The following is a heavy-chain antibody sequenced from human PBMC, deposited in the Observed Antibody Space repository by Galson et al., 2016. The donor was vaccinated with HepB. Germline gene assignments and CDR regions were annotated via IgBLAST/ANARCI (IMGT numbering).Heavy chain of an antibody. D-gene: IGHD6-25*01. CDR1: GFTFNNYG. V-gene: IGHV3-33*01. J-gene: IGHJ6*02. CDR2: IWYDGRNK. Sequence: CAASGFTFNNYGMHWVRQAPGKGLEWVALIWYDGRNKYYADSVKGRFTISRDNSKNTLYLQMSSLRAEDTAVYYCVRDRAARDTVYYYGMDVWGQGATVTVSS. CDR3: VRDRAARDTVYYYGMDV.